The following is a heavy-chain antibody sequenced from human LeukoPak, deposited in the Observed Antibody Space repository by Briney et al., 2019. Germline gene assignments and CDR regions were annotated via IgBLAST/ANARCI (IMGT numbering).Heavy chain of an antibody. D-gene: IGHD1-26*01. J-gene: IGHJ4*02. CDR2: TSGSGGTT. CDR3: ARRLGGANSFDY. V-gene: IGHV3-23*01. Sequence: GGSLRLSCAASGFTFSSYAMSWVRQAPGKGLEWVSLTSGSGGTTYYADSVKGRFTISRDNSKNTLCLQMNSLRDEDTAVYYCARRLGGANSFDYWGQGTLVTVSS. CDR1: GFTFSSYA.